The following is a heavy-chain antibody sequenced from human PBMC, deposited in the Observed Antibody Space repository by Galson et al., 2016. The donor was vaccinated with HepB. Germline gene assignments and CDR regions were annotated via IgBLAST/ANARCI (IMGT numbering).Heavy chain of an antibody. CDR2: IIPMLGTA. CDR3: ARGMITFGATLAPYYYGVDV. Sequence: SVKVSCKASGGSFSSHAFSWVRQAPGQGLEWMGGIIPMLGTAKYVQKFQDRVTITADASTSTAYMEVSSLRSEDTAVYYCARGMITFGATLAPYYYGVDVWGQGTTVTVSS. J-gene: IGHJ6*02. V-gene: IGHV1-69*13. D-gene: IGHD3-16*01. CDR1: GGSFSSHA.